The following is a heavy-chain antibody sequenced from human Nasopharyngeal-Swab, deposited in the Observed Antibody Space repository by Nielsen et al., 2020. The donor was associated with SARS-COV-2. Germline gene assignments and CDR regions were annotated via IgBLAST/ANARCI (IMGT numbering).Heavy chain of an antibody. D-gene: IGHD3-9*01. CDR1: GFTFDDYA. CDR2: ISWNSRSI. CDR3: AKDATENSYYDILTGNYFDY. Sequence: GGSLRLSWAPFGFTFDDYAMHWVRQAQGKVLEWVSGISWNSRSIGYADSVKGRFTISRDNAKNSLYLQMSSLRAEDTALYYCAKDATENSYYDILTGNYFDYWGQGTLVTVSS. J-gene: IGHJ4*02. V-gene: IGHV3-9*01.